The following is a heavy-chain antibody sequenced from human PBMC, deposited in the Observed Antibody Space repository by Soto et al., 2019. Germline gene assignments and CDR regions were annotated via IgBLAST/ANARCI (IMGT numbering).Heavy chain of an antibody. CDR2: SNAGNGNT. CDR1: GYTFTSYA. CDR3: ARDMTTVTRLQQFDP. D-gene: IGHD4-17*01. Sequence: ASVKVSCKASGYTFTSYAMHWVRQAPGQRLEWMGWSNAGNGNTKYSQEFQGRVTITRDTSASTAYMELSSLRSEDTAVYYCARDMTTVTRLQQFDPWGQGTLVTVSS. V-gene: IGHV1-3*01. J-gene: IGHJ5*02.